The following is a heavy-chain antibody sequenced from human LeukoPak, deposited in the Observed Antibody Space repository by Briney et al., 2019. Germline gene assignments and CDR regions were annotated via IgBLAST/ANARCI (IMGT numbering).Heavy chain of an antibody. V-gene: IGHV6-1*01. CDR1: GDSVSSNSAA. D-gene: IGHD1-7*01. CDR2: TYYRSKWYN. Sequence: SQTLSLTCAISGDSVSSNSAAWNWIRQSPSRGLEWLGRTYYRSKWYNDYAVPVKSRITTNPDTSKNQFSLQLNSVTPEDTAVYYCAREGGAENRNYGFSWFDPWGQGTLVTVST. J-gene: IGHJ5*02. CDR3: AREGGAENRNYGFSWFDP.